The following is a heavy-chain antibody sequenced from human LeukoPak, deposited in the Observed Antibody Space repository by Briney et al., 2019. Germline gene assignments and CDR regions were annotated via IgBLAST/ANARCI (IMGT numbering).Heavy chain of an antibody. Sequence: ASVKVSCKASGYTFTSYGISWVRQAPGQGLDWMGWISAYNGNTNYAQKLQGRVTMTTDTSTGTAYMELRSLRSDDTAVYYCARDDILLWFGDFQHWGQGTLVTVSS. CDR1: GYTFTSYG. CDR3: ARDDILLWFGDFQH. D-gene: IGHD3-10*01. CDR2: ISAYNGNT. V-gene: IGHV1-18*01. J-gene: IGHJ1*01.